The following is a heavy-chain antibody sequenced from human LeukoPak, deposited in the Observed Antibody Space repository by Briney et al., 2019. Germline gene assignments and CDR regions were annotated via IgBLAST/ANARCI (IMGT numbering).Heavy chain of an antibody. CDR3: ARHPRYFHALSRRDYYYYMDV. D-gene: IGHD3-9*01. Sequence: GESLKISCKGSGYSFTGYWIGWVRQMPGKGLEWMGIIYPGDSDTRYNPSFQGQVTILADKSINTAYLQWSSLKASDTAMYYCARHPRYFHALSRRDYYYYMDVWGKGTTVIASS. CDR1: GYSFTGYW. V-gene: IGHV5-51*01. J-gene: IGHJ6*03. CDR2: IYPGDSDT.